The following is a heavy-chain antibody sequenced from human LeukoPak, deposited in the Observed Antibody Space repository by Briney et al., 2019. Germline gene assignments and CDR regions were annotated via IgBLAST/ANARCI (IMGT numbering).Heavy chain of an antibody. CDR1: GGTFTSYA. CDR3: AGASSSDLMFGWFDH. Sequence: SVKVSCKASGGTFTSYAISWVRQAPGQGLEWMGGSIPIFGTANYAQKFQGRVTITADESTSTAYMELSSLRSEDTAVYYCAGASSSDLMFGWFDHWGQGTLVTVSS. D-gene: IGHD3-10*02. J-gene: IGHJ5*02. V-gene: IGHV1-69*01. CDR2: SIPIFGTA.